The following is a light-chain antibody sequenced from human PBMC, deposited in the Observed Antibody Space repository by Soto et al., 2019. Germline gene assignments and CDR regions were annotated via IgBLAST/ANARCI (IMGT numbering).Light chain of an antibody. Sequence: DIQMTQSPSSLSASVGDRVTITCQASHDIRKYLNWYQQKPGKAPKLLIYDASNLETGVPSRFSGSGSGTDFTFTISSLQPEDIATYYCQQYDYLPLTFGGGTKVDI. V-gene: IGKV1-33*01. J-gene: IGKJ4*01. CDR2: DAS. CDR3: QQYDYLPLT. CDR1: HDIRKY.